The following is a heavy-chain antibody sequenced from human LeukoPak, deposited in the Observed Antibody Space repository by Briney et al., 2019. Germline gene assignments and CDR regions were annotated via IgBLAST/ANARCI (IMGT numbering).Heavy chain of an antibody. V-gene: IGHV1-69*05. CDR2: IIPIFGTA. Sequence: SVKVSCKASGGTFSSYAISWVRQAPGQGLEWMGGIIPIFGTANYAQKFQGRVTITTDESTSTAYMELSSLRSEDTAVYYCARGLIAYSYGQYYFDYWGQGTLVTVSS. D-gene: IGHD5-18*01. CDR1: GGTFSSYA. J-gene: IGHJ4*02. CDR3: ARGLIAYSYGQYYFDY.